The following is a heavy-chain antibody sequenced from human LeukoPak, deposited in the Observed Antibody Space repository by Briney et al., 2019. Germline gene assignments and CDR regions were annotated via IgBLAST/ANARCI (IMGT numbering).Heavy chain of an antibody. J-gene: IGHJ4*02. Sequence: GGSLRLSCAASGFTFSGSVMHWVRQASGEGLEWLGLIRSQGISDATVYGASVKGRFTISRDDSKNTAYLQMNSLRTEDTAVYYCAGDYISWTGLNYWGQGTLVTVSS. CDR2: IRSQGISDAT. V-gene: IGHV3-73*01. CDR1: GFTFSGSV. D-gene: IGHD3-16*01. CDR3: AGDYISWTGLNY.